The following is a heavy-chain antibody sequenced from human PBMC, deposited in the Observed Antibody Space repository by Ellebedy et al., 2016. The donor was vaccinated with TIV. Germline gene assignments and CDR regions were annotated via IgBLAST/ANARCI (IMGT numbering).Heavy chain of an antibody. CDR2: IIPIFGTA. Sequence: SVKVSXKASRGTFSSYAISRVRQAPGQGLEWMGGIIPIFGTANYAQKFQGRVTITADKSTSTAYMELSSLRSEDTAVYYCARDRAVRGVNVAAYWGQGTLVTVSS. CDR1: RGTFSSYA. V-gene: IGHV1-69*06. J-gene: IGHJ4*02. D-gene: IGHD3-10*01. CDR3: ARDRAVRGVNVAAY.